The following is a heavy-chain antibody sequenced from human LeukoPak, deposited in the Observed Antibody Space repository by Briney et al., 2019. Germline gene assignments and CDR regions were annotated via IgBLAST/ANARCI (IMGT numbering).Heavy chain of an antibody. V-gene: IGHV3-23*01. Sequence: GGSLRLSCEASGFTFSHYGMSWVRQAPGKGPEWVAGFNGRGDSTYYAESVRGRFTISRDTSKNTLYLQVSSLRVEDTAVYYCARDLYYYDSSAFYPFDYWGQGTLVTVSS. CDR2: FNGRGDST. J-gene: IGHJ4*02. D-gene: IGHD3-22*01. CDR3: ARDLYYYDSSAFYPFDY. CDR1: GFTFSHYG.